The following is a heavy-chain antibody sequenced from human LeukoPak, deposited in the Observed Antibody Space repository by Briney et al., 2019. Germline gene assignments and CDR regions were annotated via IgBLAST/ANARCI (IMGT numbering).Heavy chain of an antibody. Sequence: SETLSLTCTVSGGSISSYYWTWIRQPPREGLGLEWIGYIYYSGGTNYNPSLKSRVTISIDTSKNQVSLKLSSVTAADTAVYYCARLWDSSSSLDYWGQGTLVTVSS. D-gene: IGHD6-6*01. V-gene: IGHV4-59*12. J-gene: IGHJ4*02. CDR1: GGSISSYY. CDR3: ARLWDSSSSLDY. CDR2: IYYSGGT.